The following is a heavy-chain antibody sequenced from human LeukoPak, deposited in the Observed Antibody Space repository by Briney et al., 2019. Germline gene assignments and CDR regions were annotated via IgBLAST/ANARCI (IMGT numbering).Heavy chain of an antibody. CDR1: GHTFTGYY. D-gene: IGHD3-3*01. V-gene: IGHV1-2*02. CDR2: INPNSGGT. Sequence: ASVKVSCKASGHTFTGYYMHWVRQAPGQGLEWMGWINPNSGGTNYAQKFQGRVTMTRDTSISTAYMELSRLRSDDTAVYYCARVRDFWSGYYIAAFDIWGQGTMVTVSS. J-gene: IGHJ3*02. CDR3: ARVRDFWSGYYIAAFDI.